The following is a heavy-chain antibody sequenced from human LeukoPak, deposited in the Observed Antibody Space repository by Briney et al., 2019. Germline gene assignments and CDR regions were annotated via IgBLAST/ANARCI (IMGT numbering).Heavy chain of an antibody. CDR2: ISAYNGNT. CDR3: ARVDIVVVVAGDWFDP. CDR1: GYTLTSYG. Sequence: ASVKVSCKASGYTLTSYGISWVRQAPGQGLEWMGWISAYNGNTNYAQKLQGRVTMTTDTSTSTAYMELRSLRSDDTAVYYCARVDIVVVVAGDWFDPWGQGTLVTVSS. D-gene: IGHD2-15*01. J-gene: IGHJ5*02. V-gene: IGHV1-18*01.